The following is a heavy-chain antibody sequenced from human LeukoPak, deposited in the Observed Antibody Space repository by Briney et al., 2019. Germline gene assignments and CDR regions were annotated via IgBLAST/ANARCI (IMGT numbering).Heavy chain of an antibody. CDR2: IYYSGST. CDR1: GGSISSYY. D-gene: IGHD2-2*01. CDR3: ARGAQLLYYYYHMDV. V-gene: IGHV4-59*01. J-gene: IGHJ6*03. Sequence: SSETLSLTCTVPGGSISSYYWSWIRQPPGKGLEWIGYIYYSGSTNYNPSLKSRVTISVDTSKNQFSLKLSSVTAADTAVYYCARGAQLLYYYYHMDVWGKGTTVTVSS.